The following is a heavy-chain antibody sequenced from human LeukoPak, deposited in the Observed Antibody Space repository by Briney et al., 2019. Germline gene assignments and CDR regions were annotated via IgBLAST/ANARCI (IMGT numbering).Heavy chain of an antibody. J-gene: IGHJ4*02. CDR1: GYSFNDYW. V-gene: IGHV5-51*01. CDR2: IYPGDSDT. Sequence: GESLKISCKGSGYSFNDYWDGWVRQMPGKGLEWMGIIYPGDSDTRYSPSFQGQVTISADKSISTAYLQWSSLKASDTAMYYCARARHYGSGSYSPFDYWGQGILVTVSS. CDR3: ARARHYGSGSYSPFDY. D-gene: IGHD3-10*01.